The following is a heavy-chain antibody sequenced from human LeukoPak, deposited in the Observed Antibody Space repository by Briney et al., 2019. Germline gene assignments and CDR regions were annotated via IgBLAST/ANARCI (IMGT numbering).Heavy chain of an antibody. D-gene: IGHD2-2*01. CDR3: ASSKRVVPAATHAAPGA. CDR1: GGTFSSYA. Sequence: SVKVSCKASGGTFSSYAISWVRQAPGQGLEWMGRIIPILGIANYAQKFQGRVTITADKSTSTAYMELSSLRSEDTAVYYCASSKRVVPAATHAAPGAWGQGTLVTVSS. CDR2: IIPILGIA. J-gene: IGHJ5*02. V-gene: IGHV1-69*04.